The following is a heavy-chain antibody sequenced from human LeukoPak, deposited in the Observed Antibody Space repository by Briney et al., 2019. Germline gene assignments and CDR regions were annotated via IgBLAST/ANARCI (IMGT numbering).Heavy chain of an antibody. J-gene: IGHJ3*02. CDR1: GGSISSGDYY. D-gene: IGHD5-18*01. CDR3: ARFSEDPYSYGYRLGAFDI. CDR2: IYYSGST. V-gene: IGHV4-30-4*01. Sequence: NPSQTLSLTCTVSGGSISSGDYYWRWIRQPPGKGLEWIGYIYYSGSTYYNPSLKSRVTILVDTSKNQFSLKLSSVTAADTAVYYCARFSEDPYSYGYRLGAFDIWGQGTMVTVSS.